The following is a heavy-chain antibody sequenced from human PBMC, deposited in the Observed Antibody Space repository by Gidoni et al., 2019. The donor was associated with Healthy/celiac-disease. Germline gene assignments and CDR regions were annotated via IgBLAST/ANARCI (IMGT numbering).Heavy chain of an antibody. V-gene: IGHV4-39*01. CDR3: ARLFLGARFSTSCSPDGYCTSFRDY. CDR2: IYYSGST. Sequence: QLQLQESGPGLVKPSETLSLTCTVSGCSISSSSYYWGWIRQPPGKGLGWIGSIYYSGSTYYNPSLKSRVTISVDTSKNQFSLKLGSVTAADTAVYYCARLFLGARFSTSCSPDGYCTSFRDYWGQGTLVTVSS. CDR1: GCSISSSSYY. D-gene: IGHD2-2*01. J-gene: IGHJ4*02.